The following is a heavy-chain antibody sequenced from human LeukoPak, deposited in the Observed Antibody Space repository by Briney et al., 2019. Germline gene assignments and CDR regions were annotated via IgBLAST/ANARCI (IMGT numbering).Heavy chain of an antibody. J-gene: IGHJ4*02. CDR2: INPNSGGT. CDR1: GYTFTGYY. Sequence: VASVKVSCKASGYTFTGYYLHWVRQAPGQGLEWMGWINPNSGGTNYAQKFQGRVTMTGDTSTSTAYMELRSLRSDDTAVYYCARGSPPKYYYDSSGNIDYFDYWGQGTLSPSPQ. D-gene: IGHD3-22*01. CDR3: ARGSPPKYYYDSSGNIDYFDY. V-gene: IGHV1-2*02.